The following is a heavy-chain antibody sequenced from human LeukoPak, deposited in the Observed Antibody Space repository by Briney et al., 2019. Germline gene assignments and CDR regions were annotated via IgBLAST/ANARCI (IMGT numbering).Heavy chain of an antibody. CDR1: GGSFSGYY. D-gene: IGHD3-22*01. J-gene: IGHJ5*02. CDR2: INHSGST. Sequence: SETLSLTCAVYGGSFSGYYWCWIRQPPGKGLEWIGEINHSGSTNYNPSLKSRVTISVDTSKNQFSLKLSSVTAADTAVYYCARVSASSGYYYGFDPWGQGTLVTVSS. CDR3: ARVSASSGYYYGFDP. V-gene: IGHV4-34*01.